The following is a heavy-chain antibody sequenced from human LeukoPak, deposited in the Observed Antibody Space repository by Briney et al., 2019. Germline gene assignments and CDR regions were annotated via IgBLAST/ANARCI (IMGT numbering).Heavy chain of an antibody. V-gene: IGHV4-4*02. D-gene: IGHD6-13*01. J-gene: IGHJ6*02. CDR2: IYHSGST. CDR3: ARGGSRPYYYGMDV. CDR1: GGSISSSNW. Sequence: SETLSLTCAVSGGSISSSNWWSWVRPPPGKGLEWIGEIYHSGSTNYNPSPKSRVTISVDKSKNQFSLKLSSVTAADTAVYYCARGGSRPYYYGMDVWGQGTTVTVSS.